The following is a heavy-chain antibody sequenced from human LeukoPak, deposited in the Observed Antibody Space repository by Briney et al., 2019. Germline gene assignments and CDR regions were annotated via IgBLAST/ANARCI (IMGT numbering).Heavy chain of an antibody. CDR3: TTYLGIPYYDFWSAYYTFDY. CDR1: GFTFSNAW. V-gene: IGHV3-15*01. CDR2: IKSKTDDGTT. Sequence: GGSLRLSCAASGFTFSNAWMIWVRQAPGKGLEWVGRIKSKTDDGTTDYAAPVKGRFTISRDDSKNTLYLQMNSLQTEDTAVYYCTTYLGIPYYDFWSAYYTFDYWGQGTLVTVSS. J-gene: IGHJ4*02. D-gene: IGHD3-3*01.